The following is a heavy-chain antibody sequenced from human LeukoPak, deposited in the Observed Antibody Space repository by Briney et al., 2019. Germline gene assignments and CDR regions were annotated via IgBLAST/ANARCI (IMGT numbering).Heavy chain of an antibody. CDR1: GFTFSSYW. J-gene: IGHJ4*02. CDR3: ASGVAAYYFDY. CDR2: IKQDGSEK. D-gene: IGHD6-6*01. V-gene: IGHV3-7*01. Sequence: PGGSLRLSCAASGFTFSSYWMSWVRQAPGKGLEWVANIKQDGSEKYYVDSVKGRFTISRDNAKNSLYLQMNSLRAEDTAVYYCASGVAAYYFDYWGQGTLVTVSS.